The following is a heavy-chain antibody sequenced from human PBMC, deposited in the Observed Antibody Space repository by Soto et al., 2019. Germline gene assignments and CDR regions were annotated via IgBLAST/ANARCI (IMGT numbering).Heavy chain of an antibody. CDR2: ISGSGGST. V-gene: IGHV3-23*01. Sequence: EVQLLESGGGLVQPGGSLRLSCAAAGFTFSIYAMSWVRQAPGKGLEWVSAISGSGGSTYYADSVKGRFTISRDNSKNPLYLQINSLRADDTAVYYCAKATRGGAATLIRDYWGQGTLVTVSS. CDR1: GFTFSIYA. J-gene: IGHJ4*02. D-gene: IGHD6-13*01. CDR3: AKATRGGAATLIRDY.